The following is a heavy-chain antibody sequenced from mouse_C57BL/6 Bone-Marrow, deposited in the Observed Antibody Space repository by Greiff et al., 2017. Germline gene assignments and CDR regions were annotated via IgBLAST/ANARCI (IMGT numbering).Heavy chain of an antibody. J-gene: IGHJ4*01. D-gene: IGHD1-1*01. CDR3: ARDHGSSYLYYYAMDY. V-gene: IGHV5-4*01. CDR2: ISDGGSYT. Sequence: EVKLMESGGGLVKPGGSLKLSCAASGFTFSSYAMSWVRQTPEKRLEWVATISDGGSYTYYPDNVKGRFTISRDNAKNNLYLQMSHLKSEDTAMYYCARDHGSSYLYYYAMDYWGQGTSVTVSS. CDR1: GFTFSSYA.